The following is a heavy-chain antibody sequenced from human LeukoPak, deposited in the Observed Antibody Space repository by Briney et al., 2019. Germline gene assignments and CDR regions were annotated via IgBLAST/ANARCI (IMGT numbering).Heavy chain of an antibody. D-gene: IGHD1-26*01. CDR1: GGSISSYF. V-gene: IGHV4-4*07. CDR3: AREYSGSYFRAFDI. CDR2: IYTSGTT. J-gene: IGHJ3*02. Sequence: SETLSLTCTVSGGSISSYFWSWVRQPAGKGLGWIGRIYTSGTTNYNPSLKSRVIMSVDTSNNQFSLNLSSVTAADTAVYYCAREYSGSYFRAFDIWGQGTMVTVSS.